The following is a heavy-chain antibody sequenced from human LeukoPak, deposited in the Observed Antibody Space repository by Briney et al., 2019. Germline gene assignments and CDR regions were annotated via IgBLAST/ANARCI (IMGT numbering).Heavy chain of an antibody. CDR3: ARDQDYYGSGSYGPDY. J-gene: IGHJ4*02. CDR2: IYSSGST. CDR1: GGSISTYY. D-gene: IGHD3-10*01. Sequence: SETLSLTCTVSGGSISTYYWSWIRQPPGKGLEWIGYIYSSGSTNQNPSLKSRVTISVDTSKNQFSLKLSSVTAADTAVYYCARDQDYYGSGSYGPDYWGQGTLVTVSS. V-gene: IGHV4-4*08.